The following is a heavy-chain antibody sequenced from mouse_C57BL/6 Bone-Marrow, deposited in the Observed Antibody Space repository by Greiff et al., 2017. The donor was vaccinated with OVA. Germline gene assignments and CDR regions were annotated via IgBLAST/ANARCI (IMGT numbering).Heavy chain of an antibody. CDR1: GFTFNTYA. Sequence: GGGLVQPKGSLKLSCAAPGFTFNTYAMHWVRQAPGKGLEWAARIRSKSSNYATYYADSVKDRFTISSDDSQSMLYLQMNNLKTEDTAMYYCVRYDWDYWGQGTTLTVSS. J-gene: IGHJ2*01. D-gene: IGHD2-14*01. V-gene: IGHV10-3*01. CDR3: VRYDWDY. CDR2: IRSKSSNYAT.